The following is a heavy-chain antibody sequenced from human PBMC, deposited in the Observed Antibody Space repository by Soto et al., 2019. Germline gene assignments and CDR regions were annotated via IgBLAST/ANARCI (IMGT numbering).Heavy chain of an antibody. CDR2: ISYDGSNK. CDR1: GFTFSSYG. Sequence: GGSLRLSCAASGFTFSSYGMHWVRQAPGKGLEWVAVISYDGSNKYYADSVKGRFTISRDNSKNTLYLQMNSLRAGDTAVYYCAKDHNYYYYGMDVWGQGTTVTVSS. J-gene: IGHJ6*02. V-gene: IGHV3-30*18. CDR3: AKDHNYYYYGMDV.